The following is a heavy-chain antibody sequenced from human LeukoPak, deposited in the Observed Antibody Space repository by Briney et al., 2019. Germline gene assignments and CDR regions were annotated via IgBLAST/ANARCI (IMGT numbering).Heavy chain of an antibody. CDR3: ARKDSGYVGHFDY. V-gene: IGHV3-48*03. Sequence: GGSLRLSCAASGFTFSSYEMNWVRQAPGKGLEWVSYISSSCSTIYYADSVKGRFTISRDNAKNSLYLQMNSLRAEDTAVYYCARKDSGYVGHFDYWGQGTLVTVSS. CDR1: GFTFSSYE. D-gene: IGHD5-12*01. J-gene: IGHJ4*02. CDR2: ISSSCSTI.